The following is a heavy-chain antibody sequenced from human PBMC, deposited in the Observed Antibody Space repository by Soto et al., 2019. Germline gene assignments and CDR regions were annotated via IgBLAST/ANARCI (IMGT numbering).Heavy chain of an antibody. D-gene: IGHD3-16*01. J-gene: IGHJ6*02. CDR1: GYTYTGYY. CDR3: ARGPFYVDV. Sequence: ASVKVSCKGSGYTYTGYYVRWVRQAPGQGLEWMGWINPNSGGTNYAQRFQGRVAISRDNAKNTLYLQMNSLRAEDTAVYYCARGPFYVDVWGQGTTVTVSS. CDR2: INPNSGGT. V-gene: IGHV1-2*02.